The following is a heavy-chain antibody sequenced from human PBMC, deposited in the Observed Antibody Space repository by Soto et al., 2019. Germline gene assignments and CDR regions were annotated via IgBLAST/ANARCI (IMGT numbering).Heavy chain of an antibody. CDR2: IIPIFGTA. CDR3: ALGWGKWLRPDFDY. CDR1: GGTFSSYA. J-gene: IGHJ4*02. Sequence: QVQLVQSGAEVKKPGSSVKVSCKASGGTFSSYAISWVRQAPGQGLEWMGGIIPIFGTANYAQEFQGRVTITADKSTSTAYMEPSSLRSEDTAVYFCALGWGKWLRPDFDYGGQGTLVTVSS. D-gene: IGHD5-12*01. V-gene: IGHV1-69*06.